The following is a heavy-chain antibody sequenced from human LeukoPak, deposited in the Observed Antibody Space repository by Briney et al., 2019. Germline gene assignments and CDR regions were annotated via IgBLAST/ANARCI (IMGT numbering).Heavy chain of an antibody. V-gene: IGHV1-69*05. CDR1: GGTFSSYA. D-gene: IGHD5-12*01. Sequence: SVKVSCKASGGTFSSYAISWVRQAPGQGLEWMGGIIPIFGTANYAQKFQGRVTITTDESTSTACMELSSLRSEDTAVYYCASSPPESGYDWRLYYYYYMDVWGKGTTVTVSS. CDR3: ASSPPESGYDWRLYYYYYMDV. J-gene: IGHJ6*03. CDR2: IIPIFGTA.